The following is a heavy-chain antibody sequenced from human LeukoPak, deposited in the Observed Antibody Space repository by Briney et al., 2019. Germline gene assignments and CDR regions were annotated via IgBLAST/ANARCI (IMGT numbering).Heavy chain of an antibody. Sequence: GGSLRLSCAASGFTFDDYAMHWVRQAPGKGLEWVSLISWDGGSTYYADSVKGRFTISRDNSKNSLYLQMNSLRAEDTALYYCAKDTIAVANYYYYYMDVWGKGTTVTVSS. V-gene: IGHV3-43D*03. CDR1: GFTFDDYA. CDR2: ISWDGGST. CDR3: AKDTIAVANYYYYYMDV. D-gene: IGHD6-19*01. J-gene: IGHJ6*03.